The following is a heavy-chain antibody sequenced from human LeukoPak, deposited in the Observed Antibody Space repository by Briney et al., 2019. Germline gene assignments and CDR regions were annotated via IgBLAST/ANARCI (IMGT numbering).Heavy chain of an antibody. D-gene: IGHD6-19*01. CDR3: ARGAANIAVAGTGYYFDY. CDR1: GGTFSSYA. Sequence: SVKVSCKASGGTFSSYAISWVRQAPGQGLEWMGGIIPIFGTANYAQKFQGRVTITADESASTAYMELSSLRSEDTAVYYCARGAANIAVAGTGYYFDYWGQGTLVTVSS. CDR2: IIPIFGTA. V-gene: IGHV1-69*01. J-gene: IGHJ4*02.